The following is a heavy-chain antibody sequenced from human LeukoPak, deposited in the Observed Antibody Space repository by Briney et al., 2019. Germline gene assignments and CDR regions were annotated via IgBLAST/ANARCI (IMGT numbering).Heavy chain of an antibody. D-gene: IGHD3-22*01. Sequence: PGGSLRLSCAASGFTFSSYAMSWVRQAPGRGLEWVSAISGSGGSTYYADSVKGRFTISRDNSKNTLYLQMNSLRAEDTAVYYCAKGPIGYDSSGYPDYWGQGTLVTVSS. CDR3: AKGPIGYDSSGYPDY. CDR2: ISGSGGST. V-gene: IGHV3-23*01. CDR1: GFTFSSYA. J-gene: IGHJ4*02.